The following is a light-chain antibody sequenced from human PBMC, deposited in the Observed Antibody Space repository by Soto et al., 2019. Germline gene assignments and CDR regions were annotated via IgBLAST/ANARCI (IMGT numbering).Light chain of an antibody. V-gene: IGKV1-39*01. CDR1: QSISSY. Sequence: DIQMTQSPSSLSASVGARVTITCRAIQSISSYLHWYQQKPGKAPKLLIYSASSLQSGVPSRFSGSGSGTDFTLTISSLQPEDFATYYCQQSYSTPYTFGQGTKLEIK. J-gene: IGKJ2*01. CDR2: SAS. CDR3: QQSYSTPYT.